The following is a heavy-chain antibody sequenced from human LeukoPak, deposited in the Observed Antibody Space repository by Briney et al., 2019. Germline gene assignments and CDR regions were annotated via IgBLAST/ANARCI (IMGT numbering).Heavy chain of an antibody. J-gene: IGHJ4*02. CDR3: ARLTRGRTYYFDY. Sequence: PSETPSLTCTVSGGSISSYYWSWIRQPPGKGLEWIGYIYYSGSTNYNPSLKSRVTISVDTSKNQFSLKLSSVTAADTAVYYCARLTRGRTYYFDYWGQGTLVTVSS. D-gene: IGHD2-2*01. CDR2: IYYSGST. V-gene: IGHV4-59*08. CDR1: GGSISSYY.